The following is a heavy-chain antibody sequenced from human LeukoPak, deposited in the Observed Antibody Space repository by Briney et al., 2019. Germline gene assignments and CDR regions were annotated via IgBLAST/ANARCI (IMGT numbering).Heavy chain of an antibody. J-gene: IGHJ4*02. CDR1: GLTFATYG. V-gene: IGHV3-23*01. D-gene: IGHD6-6*01. Sequence: PGGSLRLSCAVSGLTFATYGMNWVRQAPGKGLEWISAISDDSTSTYYADTVKGRFTISTDNFKNTLYLQMNSLRAEDTAIYYCAKRVPYSTSSVYFDHWGQGTLVTVSS. CDR2: ISDDSTST. CDR3: AKRVPYSTSSVYFDH.